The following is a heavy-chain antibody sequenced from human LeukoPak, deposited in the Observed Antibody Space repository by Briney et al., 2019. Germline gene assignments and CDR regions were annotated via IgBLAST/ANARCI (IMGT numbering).Heavy chain of an antibody. CDR3: ATDAFDI. Sequence: SGGSLILSCAASGFTFSSYSMHWVRQAPGKGLEWVSSISSSSSYIYYADSVKGRFTISRDNARNSLYLQMNSLRAEDTAVYYCATDAFDIWGQGTMVTVSS. J-gene: IGHJ3*02. CDR1: GFTFSSYS. CDR2: ISSSSSYI. V-gene: IGHV3-21*01.